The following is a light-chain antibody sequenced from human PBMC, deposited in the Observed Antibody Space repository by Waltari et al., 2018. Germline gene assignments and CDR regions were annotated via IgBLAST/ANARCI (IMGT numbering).Light chain of an antibody. CDR2: DVN. Sequence: QSALTQPRSVSGSPGQSVTISCTGTSIDVGGYNYVSWYEQHPGKAPKLMIYDVNKRPSGGPARFSGSTSGNPASLTISGLQTEDEADYYCCSYAGSYTPWVFGGGTKLTVL. CDR3: CSYAGSYTPWV. J-gene: IGLJ3*02. CDR1: SIDVGGYNY. V-gene: IGLV2-11*01.